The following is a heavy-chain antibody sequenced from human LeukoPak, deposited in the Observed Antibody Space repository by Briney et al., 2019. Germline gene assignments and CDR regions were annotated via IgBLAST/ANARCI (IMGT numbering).Heavy chain of an antibody. CDR1: GGTFSSYA. J-gene: IGHJ4*02. Sequence: SVKVSCKASGGTFSSYAISWVRQAPGQGLEWMEGFIPIFGTANYAQKFQGRVTITTDESTSTAYMELSSLRSEDTAVYYCASDSANYYDSSGYHHPWISWGQGTLVTVSS. CDR3: ASDSANYYDSSGYHHPWIS. CDR2: FIPIFGTA. V-gene: IGHV1-69*05. D-gene: IGHD3-22*01.